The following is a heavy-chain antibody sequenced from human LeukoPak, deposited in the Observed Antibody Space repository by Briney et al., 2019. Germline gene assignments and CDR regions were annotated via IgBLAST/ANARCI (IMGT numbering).Heavy chain of an antibody. CDR1: GVSISSYY. J-gene: IGHJ4*02. CDR3: ARGSKAAPGTFDY. V-gene: IGHV4-59*01. Sequence: SETLSLTCTVSGVSISSYYWSWIRQPPGKGLEWIGYIYYTGSTDYNPSLKSRVAISVDTSKNQFSLKLSSVTAADTAVYYCARGSKAAPGTFDYWGQGTLVTVSS. CDR2: IYYTGST. D-gene: IGHD6-13*01.